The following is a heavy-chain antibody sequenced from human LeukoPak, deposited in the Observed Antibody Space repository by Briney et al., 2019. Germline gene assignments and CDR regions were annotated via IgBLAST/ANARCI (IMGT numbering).Heavy chain of an antibody. CDR1: GFTFNKYG. D-gene: IGHD4-11*01. Sequence: GGSLRLSCAASGFTFNKYGMHWVRQAPGKGLEWVAVVWSDGNKKFYTDSVKGRFTISRDNSKSTLFLEMDSLRAEDTAVYYCATERTTLTTGSIHYWGQGTLVSVSS. CDR2: VWSDGNKK. J-gene: IGHJ4*02. CDR3: ATERTTLTTGSIHY. V-gene: IGHV3-33*01.